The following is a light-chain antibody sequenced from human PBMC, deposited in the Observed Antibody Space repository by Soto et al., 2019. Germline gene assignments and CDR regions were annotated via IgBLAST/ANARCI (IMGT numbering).Light chain of an antibody. CDR3: MQALQSPYT. Sequence: DIVMTQSPLSLPVTPGEPASISCRSSQNLLHSNRYNYFDWYLQKPGQSPQLLIYLGSYRASGVPDRFSGSGSGTDFTLKISRVEAEDVGVYYCMQALQSPYTFGQGTKLEIK. CDR1: QNLLHSNRYNY. V-gene: IGKV2-28*01. CDR2: LGS. J-gene: IGKJ2*01.